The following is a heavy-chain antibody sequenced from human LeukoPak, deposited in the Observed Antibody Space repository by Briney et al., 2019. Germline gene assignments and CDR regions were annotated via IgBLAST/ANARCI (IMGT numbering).Heavy chain of an antibody. CDR2: IWYDGSNK. CDR1: GFTFSSYG. CDR3: ARSSSGWPNYFDY. Sequence: GGSLRLSCAASGFTFSSYGMHWVRQAPGKGLEWVAVIWYDGSNKYYADSVKGRFTISGDNSKNTLYLQMNSLRAEDTAVYYCARSSSGWPNYFDYWGQGTLVTVSS. D-gene: IGHD6-19*01. J-gene: IGHJ4*02. V-gene: IGHV3-33*08.